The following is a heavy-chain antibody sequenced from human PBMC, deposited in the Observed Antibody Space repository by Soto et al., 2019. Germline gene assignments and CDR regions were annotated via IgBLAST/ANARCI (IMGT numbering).Heavy chain of an antibody. CDR3: TTDPSIVVVPAAMANYYYMDV. Sequence: GGSLRLSCAASGFTFSNAWMSWVRQAPGKGLEWVVRIKSKTDGGTTDYAAPVKGRFTISRDDSKNTLYLQMNSLKTEDTAVYYCTTDPSIVVVPAAMANYYYMDVWGKETTVTVSS. CDR2: IKSKTDGGTT. V-gene: IGHV3-15*01. J-gene: IGHJ6*03. CDR1: GFTFSNAW. D-gene: IGHD2-2*01.